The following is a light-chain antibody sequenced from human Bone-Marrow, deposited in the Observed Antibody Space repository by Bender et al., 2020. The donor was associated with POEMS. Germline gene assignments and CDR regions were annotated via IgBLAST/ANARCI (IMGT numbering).Light chain of an antibody. CDR1: NSNIGTNA. CDR2: SDN. Sequence: QSVLTQPPSASGTPGQRVTISCSGSNSNIGTNAVNWYQQFPGTAPKLLIYSDNQRPSGVPDRFYAFKSGTSASLAISGLQAEDEADYYCQSYDSSLTGYVFGSGTKVTVL. CDR3: QSYDSSLTGYV. J-gene: IGLJ1*01. V-gene: IGLV1-44*01.